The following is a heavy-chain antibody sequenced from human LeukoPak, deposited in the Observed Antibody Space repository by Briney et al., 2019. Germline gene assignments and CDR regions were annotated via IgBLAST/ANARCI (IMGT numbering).Heavy chain of an antibody. CDR1: GGTFSSYA. D-gene: IGHD3-22*01. CDR2: IIPIFGTA. CDR3: ARDRPQNYYYDSSGYSDY. J-gene: IGHJ4*02. Sequence: ASVKVSCKASGGTFSSYAISWVRQAPGQGLEWMGGIIPIFGTANYAQKFQGRVTITADKSTSTAYMELSSLRSEDTAVYYCARDRPQNYYYDSSGYSDYWGQGTLVTVSS. V-gene: IGHV1-69*06.